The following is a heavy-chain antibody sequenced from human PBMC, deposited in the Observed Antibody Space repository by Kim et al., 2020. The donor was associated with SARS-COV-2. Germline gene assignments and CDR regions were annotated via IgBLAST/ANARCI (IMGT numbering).Heavy chain of an antibody. J-gene: IGHJ4*02. D-gene: IGHD5-12*01. CDR1: GGSISSSSYY. Sequence: SETLSLTCTVSGGSISSSSYYWGWIRQPPGKGLEWIGSIYYSGSTYYNPSLKSRVTISVDTSKNQFSLKLSSVTAADTAVYYCAREGGVEMATRYYDYWGQGTLVTVSS. CDR3: AREGGVEMATRYYDY. V-gene: IGHV4-39*07. CDR2: IYYSGST.